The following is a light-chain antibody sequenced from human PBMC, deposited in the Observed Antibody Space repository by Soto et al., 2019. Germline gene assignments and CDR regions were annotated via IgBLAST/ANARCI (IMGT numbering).Light chain of an antibody. V-gene: IGKV3-20*01. Sequence: ELVLTQSPGTLSLSPGESAALSCRASQPVSSNFLAWYQQKPGQAPRLLIYGVSSRAYGIPDRFFGSGSGKDFTLTINRLEPEDFAVYYCQQYANSPITFGQGTRLEMK. CDR2: GVS. CDR1: QPVSSNF. CDR3: QQYANSPIT. J-gene: IGKJ5*01.